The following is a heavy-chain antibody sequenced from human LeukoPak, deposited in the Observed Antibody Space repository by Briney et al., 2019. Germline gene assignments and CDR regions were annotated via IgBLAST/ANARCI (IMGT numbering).Heavy chain of an antibody. CDR2: IIPIFGTA. D-gene: IGHD5-12*01. V-gene: IGHV1-69*13. J-gene: IGHJ4*02. CDR3: ASNGGYVGYYFDY. CDR1: GGIFSSYA. Sequence: ASVKVSCTASGGIFSSYAISWVRQAPGQGLEWMGGIIPIFGTANYAQKFQGRVTITADESTSTAYMGLSSLRSEDTAVYYCASNGGYVGYYFDYWGQGTLVTVSS.